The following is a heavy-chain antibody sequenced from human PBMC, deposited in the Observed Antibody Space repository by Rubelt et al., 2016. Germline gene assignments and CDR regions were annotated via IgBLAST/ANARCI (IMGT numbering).Heavy chain of an antibody. Sequence: EWVAVIWYDGSNKYYADSVKGRFTISRDNSKNTLYLQMNSLRAEDTAVYYCAREGDIVGATTAFDYWGQGTLVTVPS. CDR3: AREGDIVGATTAFDY. CDR2: IWYDGSNK. J-gene: IGHJ4*02. V-gene: IGHV3-33*01. D-gene: IGHD1-26*01.